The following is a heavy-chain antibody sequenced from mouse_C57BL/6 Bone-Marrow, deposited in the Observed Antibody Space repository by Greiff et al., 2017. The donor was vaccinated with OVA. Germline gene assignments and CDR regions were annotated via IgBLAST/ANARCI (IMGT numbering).Heavy chain of an antibody. CDR1: GFTFSDYY. CDR2: INYDGSST. J-gene: IGHJ4*01. V-gene: IGHV5-16*01. D-gene: IGHD1-1*01. CDR3: ARDRDYGSSAYYYAMDY. Sequence: EVKLVESEGGLVQPGSSMKLSCTASGFTFSDYYMAWVRQVPEKGLEWVANINYDGSSTYYLDSLKSRFIISRDNAKNILYLQMSSLKSEDTATYYCARDRDYGSSAYYYAMDYWGQGTSVTVSS.